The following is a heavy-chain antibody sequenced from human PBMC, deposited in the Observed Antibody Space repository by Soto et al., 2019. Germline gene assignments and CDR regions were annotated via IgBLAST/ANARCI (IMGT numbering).Heavy chain of an antibody. CDR2: ISSDGTGT. Sequence: EEQLVESGGGLVQLGGSLRLSCAASGFTFTDYWIHWVRQAPGKGLVWVSRISSDGTGTTYADSVKGRFAISRDNAKNTVYLQMNSLRAEDTAVYFCARVKLPRYHYYYGMDVWGQGTAVTVSS. D-gene: IGHD2-15*01. CDR1: GFTFTDYW. V-gene: IGHV3-74*01. J-gene: IGHJ6*02. CDR3: ARVKLPRYHYYYGMDV.